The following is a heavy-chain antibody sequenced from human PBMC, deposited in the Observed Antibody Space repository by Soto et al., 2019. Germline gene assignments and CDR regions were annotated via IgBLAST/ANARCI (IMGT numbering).Heavy chain of an antibody. V-gene: IGHV3-30*18. Sequence: QVQLVESGGGVVQPGRSLRLSCAASGFTFSSYGMHWVRQAPGKGLEWVAVISYDGSNKYYADSVKGRFTISRDNSKNTLYLQMNSLRAADTAVYYCAKGSPRQSWLQPYFDYWGQGTLVTVSS. CDR3: AKGSPRQSWLQPYFDY. J-gene: IGHJ4*02. CDR2: ISYDGSNK. CDR1: GFTFSSYG. D-gene: IGHD5-12*01.